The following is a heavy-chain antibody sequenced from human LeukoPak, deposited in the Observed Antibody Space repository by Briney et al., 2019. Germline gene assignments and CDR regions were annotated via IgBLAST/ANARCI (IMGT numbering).Heavy chain of an antibody. CDR1: GFTFSSYA. Sequence: PGGSLRLSCAASGFTFSSYAMSWVRQAPGKGLEWVSAISGSGGSTYYADSVKGRFTISRDNSKNTLYLQMNSLRAEDTAVYYCAKDQEDFWSGYLRMHPNWFDPWGQGTLVTVSS. CDR3: AKDQEDFWSGYLRMHPNWFDP. D-gene: IGHD3-3*01. J-gene: IGHJ5*02. V-gene: IGHV3-23*01. CDR2: ISGSGGST.